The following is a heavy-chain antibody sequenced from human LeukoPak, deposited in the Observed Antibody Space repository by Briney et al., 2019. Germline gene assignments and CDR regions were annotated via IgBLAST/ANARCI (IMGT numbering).Heavy chain of an antibody. CDR2: INHRGST. CDR1: GFTLSSYS. J-gene: IGHJ4*02. Sequence: GSLRLSCAASGFTLSSYSMNWVRQAPGKGLEWIGEINHRGSTNYNPSLKSRVTISVDTSKNQFSLKLSSVTAADTAVYYCARVSPGDFWNTYYTNFDYWGQGTLVTVSS. D-gene: IGHD3-3*01. V-gene: IGHV4-34*01. CDR3: ARVSPGDFWNTYYTNFDY.